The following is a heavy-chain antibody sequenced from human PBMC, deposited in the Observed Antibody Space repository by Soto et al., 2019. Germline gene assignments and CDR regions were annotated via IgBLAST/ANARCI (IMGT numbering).Heavy chain of an antibody. J-gene: IGHJ4*02. CDR1: GGSLSGYY. D-gene: IGHD5-12*01. V-gene: IGHV4-34*01. CDR3: ARGREGVVATH. CDR2: IKDGGYT. Sequence: QVQLQQWGAGLLKPSETLSLNCAVNGGSLSGYYWSWIRQPPGKGLEWIGEIKDGGYTNYSPSLNTRDSISSDRSNNQFSLRLNSVTAADTGVYYCARGREGVVATHWDQGALVTVSS.